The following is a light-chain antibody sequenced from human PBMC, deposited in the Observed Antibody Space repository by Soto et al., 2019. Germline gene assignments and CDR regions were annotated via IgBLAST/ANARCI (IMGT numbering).Light chain of an antibody. V-gene: IGKV3-20*01. J-gene: IGKJ1*01. CDR1: QSVVTSY. Sequence: EVVLTQFPGTLSLSPGEGATLSCRASQSVVTSYLAWYQQRDGQSPRLLIYGALYRAPGIPDRFSGSGSGTDFTLSISRLDPEDFAIYYCQYYDESMWTFGQGTKVDIK. CDR2: GAL. CDR3: QYYDESMWT.